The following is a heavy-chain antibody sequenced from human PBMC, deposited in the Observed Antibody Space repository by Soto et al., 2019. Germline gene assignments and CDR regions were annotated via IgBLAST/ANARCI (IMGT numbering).Heavy chain of an antibody. Sequence: SQTLSLTCTVSGASISSYYWNWIRQPPGKGLEWIGHISNFGSTNYNPSLKSRVAISVDTSNNQLSLKLTSVTAADTAVYYCAGGSPKYFDYWGQGALVTVSS. D-gene: IGHD3-16*01. J-gene: IGHJ4*02. CDR2: ISNFGST. V-gene: IGHV4-59*01. CDR3: AGGSPKYFDY. CDR1: GASISSYY.